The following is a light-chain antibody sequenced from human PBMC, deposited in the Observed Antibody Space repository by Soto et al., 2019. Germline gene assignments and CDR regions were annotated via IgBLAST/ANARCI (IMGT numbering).Light chain of an antibody. CDR1: SGDIGSYTY. CDR3: SSYTRTDTVV. J-gene: IGLJ2*01. CDR2: EVS. V-gene: IGLV2-14*01. Sequence: QSALTQPASVSGSPGQSITISCTGTSGDIGSYTYVSWYQQHPGKAPKLMIYEVSERPSGVSDRFSGSKSGNTASLTISGLQAEDEADYYCSSYTRTDTVVFGGGTKLTVL.